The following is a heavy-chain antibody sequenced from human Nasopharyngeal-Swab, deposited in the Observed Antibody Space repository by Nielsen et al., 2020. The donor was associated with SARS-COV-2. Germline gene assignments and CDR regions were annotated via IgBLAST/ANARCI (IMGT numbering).Heavy chain of an antibody. Sequence: VRQMPGKGLVWVSSISSSSSYIYYADSVKGRFTISRDNAKNSLYLQMNSLRAEDTAVYYCARVVLRFLEWIPRLYGMDVWGQGTTVTVSS. J-gene: IGHJ6*02. CDR3: ARVVLRFLEWIPRLYGMDV. D-gene: IGHD3-3*01. CDR2: ISSSSSYI. V-gene: IGHV3-21*01.